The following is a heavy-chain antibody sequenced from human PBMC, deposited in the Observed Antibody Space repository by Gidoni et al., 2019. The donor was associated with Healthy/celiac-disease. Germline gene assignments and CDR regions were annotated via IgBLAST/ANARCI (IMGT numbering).Heavy chain of an antibody. J-gene: IGHJ3*02. CDR2: IYYSGST. CDR3: ARHGGGSPHAFDI. V-gene: IGHV4-39*01. Sequence: QLQLQESGPGLVKPSETLSLTCTVSGGSISSSSYYWGWIRQPPGKGLEWIGSIYYSGSTYYNPSLKSRVTISVDTSKNQFSLKLSSVTAADTAVYYCARHGGGSPHAFDIWGQGTMVTVSS. D-gene: IGHD3-16*01. CDR1: GGSISSSSYY.